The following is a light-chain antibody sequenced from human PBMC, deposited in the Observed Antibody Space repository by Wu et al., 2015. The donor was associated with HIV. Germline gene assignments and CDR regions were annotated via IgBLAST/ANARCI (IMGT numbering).Light chain of an antibody. CDR1: QIVSGNF. J-gene: IGKJ4*01. Sequence: QSPGTLSLSPGTRATLSCRTSQIVSGNFLAWYQHKPGQAPRLLVYGASTRATGIPDFTLTISSLEPEDFAVYYCQRYGPSXLFGGGTRVEI. CDR2: GAS. CDR3: QRYGPSXL. V-gene: IGKV3-20*01.